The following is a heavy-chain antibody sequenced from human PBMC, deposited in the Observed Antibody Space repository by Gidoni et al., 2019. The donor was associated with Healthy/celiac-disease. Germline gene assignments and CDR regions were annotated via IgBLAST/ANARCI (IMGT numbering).Heavy chain of an antibody. J-gene: IGHJ4*02. Sequence: VSLISWDGGSTYYADSVKGRFTISRDNSKNSLYLQMNSLRAEDTALYYCAKDFFSGGDQRVGIDYWGQGTLVTVSS. CDR2: ISWDGGST. D-gene: IGHD2-21*02. V-gene: IGHV3-43D*04. CDR3: AKDFFSGGDQRVGIDY.